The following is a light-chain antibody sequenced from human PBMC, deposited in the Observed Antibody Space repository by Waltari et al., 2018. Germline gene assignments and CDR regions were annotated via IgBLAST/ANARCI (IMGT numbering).Light chain of an antibody. V-gene: IGKV3-20*01. CDR1: ESVSVDY. Sequence: ENVLTQSPGTLSLSPGGRATLSCRASESVSVDYLAWYQQKAGQAPRLLIYDASTRATGVPDRFSGSGSGTDFTLTISRLEPEDLAVYYCQQYGGLPWTFGQGTKVDIK. J-gene: IGKJ1*01. CDR2: DAS. CDR3: QQYGGLPWT.